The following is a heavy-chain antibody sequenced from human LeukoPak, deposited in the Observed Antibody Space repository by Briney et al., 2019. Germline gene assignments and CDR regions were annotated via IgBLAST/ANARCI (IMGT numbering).Heavy chain of an antibody. CDR2: INPNSGGT. CDR1: GYTFTGYY. J-gene: IGHJ4*02. Sequence: GASVKVSCKASGYTFTGYYMHWVRQAPGQGLEWMGWINPNSGGTNYAQKFQGRVTMTRDTSISTAYMELSRLRSDDTAVYYCARTTRGYSGYDPFYYFDYWGQGTLVTVSS. CDR3: ARTTRGYSGYDPFYYFDY. D-gene: IGHD5-12*01. V-gene: IGHV1-2*02.